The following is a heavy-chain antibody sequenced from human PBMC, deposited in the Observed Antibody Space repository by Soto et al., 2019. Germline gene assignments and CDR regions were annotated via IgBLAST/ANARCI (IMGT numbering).Heavy chain of an antibody. Sequence: GGSLRLSCAASGFPFSDYYMSLIRQAPGKGLEWVSYISISSSYTNYADSVKGRFTISRDNAKNSLYLQMNSLRAEDTAVYYCARDRGGGDFWSGPNNSPIDYWGQRPRVTVS. V-gene: IGHV3-11*06. CDR3: ARDRGGGDFWSGPNNSPIDY. D-gene: IGHD3-3*01. CDR1: GFPFSDYY. J-gene: IGHJ4*02. CDR2: ISISSSYT.